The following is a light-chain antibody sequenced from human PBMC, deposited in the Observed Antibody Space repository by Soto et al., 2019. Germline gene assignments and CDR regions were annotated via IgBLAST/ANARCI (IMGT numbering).Light chain of an antibody. CDR3: QQYDPYSAWT. Sequence: DIQMTQSPSTLSASVGDRVTITCRASQRISSWLAWYQQKPGKAPKLLIFKASNLKSGVPSRFSGSGSGTEFTLTISGLQPVDFATYYCQQYDPYSAWTFGQGTKVEIK. CDR2: KAS. J-gene: IGKJ1*01. V-gene: IGKV1-5*03. CDR1: QRISSW.